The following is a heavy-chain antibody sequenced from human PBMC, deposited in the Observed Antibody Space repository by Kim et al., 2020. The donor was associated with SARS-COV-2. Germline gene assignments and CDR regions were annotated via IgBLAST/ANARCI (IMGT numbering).Heavy chain of an antibody. Sequence: GGSLRLSCAASGFTFSRHDMTWVRQAPGKGLEWVSVIGGSGTTTYYADSVKGRFTISRDNAKNTLSLQIDSLRAEDTAVYYCATRFYYYGSGRSYALDVWGQGTTVTVSS. CDR2: IGGSGTTT. V-gene: IGHV3-23*01. CDR1: GFTFSRHD. D-gene: IGHD3-10*01. CDR3: ATRFYYYGSGRSYALDV. J-gene: IGHJ6*02.